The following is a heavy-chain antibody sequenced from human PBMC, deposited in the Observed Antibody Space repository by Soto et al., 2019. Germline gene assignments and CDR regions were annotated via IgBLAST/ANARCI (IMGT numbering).Heavy chain of an antibody. D-gene: IGHD3-3*01. Sequence: GGSLRLSCAASGFTFSSYSMNWVRQAPGKGLEWVSSISSSSSYIYYADSVKGRFTISRDNAKNSLYLQMNSLRAEDTAVYYCARANRAPMTLVGVVISQAHLDDCGKGTLVTSAS. V-gene: IGHV3-21*01. J-gene: IGHJ4*02. CDR1: GFTFSSYS. CDR2: ISSSSSYI. CDR3: ARANRAPMTLVGVVISQAHLDD.